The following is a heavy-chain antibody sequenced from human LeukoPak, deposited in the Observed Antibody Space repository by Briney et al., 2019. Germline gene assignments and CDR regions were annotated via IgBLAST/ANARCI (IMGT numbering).Heavy chain of an antibody. CDR3: AKASRYCSGGTCYSIRTGFDY. Sequence: GGSLRLSCAASGFTFSSHAMSWVRQAPGKGLEWVSAISGSGGSTYYADSVKGRFTISGDNSKNTLYLQMNSLRAEDTAVYYCAKASRYCSGGTCYSIRTGFDYWGQGTLVTVSS. V-gene: IGHV3-23*01. CDR2: ISGSGGST. D-gene: IGHD2-15*01. J-gene: IGHJ4*02. CDR1: GFTFSSHA.